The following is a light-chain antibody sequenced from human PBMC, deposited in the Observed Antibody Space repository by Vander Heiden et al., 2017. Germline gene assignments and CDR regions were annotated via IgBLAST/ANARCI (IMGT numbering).Light chain of an antibody. Sequence: QSALTQPPSASGTPGQRVSISCSGSSSNIGSDTVNWYQQRPGTAPKLLIYNNNQRPSGVPDRFSGSKSGTSASLAISGLQSEDEADYYCAAWDDSLNGWVFGGGTKLTVL. V-gene: IGLV1-44*01. J-gene: IGLJ3*02. CDR2: NNN. CDR1: SSNIGSDT. CDR3: AAWDDSLNGWV.